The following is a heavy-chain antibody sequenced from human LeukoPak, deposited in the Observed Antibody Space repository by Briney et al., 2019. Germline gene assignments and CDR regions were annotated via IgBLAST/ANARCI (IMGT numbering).Heavy chain of an antibody. V-gene: IGHV3-30*02. CDR3: ARVGIQLWLPYFDY. CDR1: GFTFSTYG. Sequence: PGGSLRLSCAASGFTFSTYGMHWVRQAPGKGLEWASFLRYDGSNKYYADSVKGRFTISRDNAKNSLYPQMNSLRAEDTAVYYCARVGIQLWLPYFDYWGQGTLVTVSS. CDR2: LRYDGSNK. J-gene: IGHJ4*02. D-gene: IGHD5-18*01.